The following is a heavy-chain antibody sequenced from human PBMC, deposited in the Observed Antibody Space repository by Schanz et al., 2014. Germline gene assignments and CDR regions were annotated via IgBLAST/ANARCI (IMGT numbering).Heavy chain of an antibody. J-gene: IGHJ4*02. V-gene: IGHV3-23*04. CDR2: ISGGGGSA. CDR3: ERFQSPHQPFDY. D-gene: IGHD2-2*01. CDR1: GFTFNNYD. Sequence: EVQLVESGGGLVQPGGSLRLSCAASGFTFNNYDMNWVRLVPGKGLECVSGISGGGGSAYYADSVKGRFTISRDNSKNPLYLEMSSLRAEDTAVYYCERFQSPHQPFDYWGQGTLVTVSS.